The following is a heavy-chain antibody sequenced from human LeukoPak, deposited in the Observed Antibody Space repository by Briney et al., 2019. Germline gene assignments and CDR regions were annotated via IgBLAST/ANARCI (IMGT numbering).Heavy chain of an antibody. V-gene: IGHV3-33*01. CDR1: GFTFSSYG. D-gene: IGHD3-10*01. CDR3: ARRGSGRYYFDY. CDR2: IWYDGSNK. Sequence: GGSLRLSCAASGFTFSSYGMHWVRQAPGKGLEGVAVIWYDGSNKYYADSVKGRFTISRDNSKNTLYLQMNSLRAEDTAVYYCARRGSGRYYFDYWGQGTLVTVSS. J-gene: IGHJ4*02.